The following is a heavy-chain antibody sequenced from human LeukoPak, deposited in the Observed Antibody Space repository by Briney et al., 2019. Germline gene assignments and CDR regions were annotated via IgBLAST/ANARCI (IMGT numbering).Heavy chain of an antibody. CDR2: ISSGGST. J-gene: IGHJ4*02. CDR3: AKGGVMGARETDY. V-gene: IGHV3-23*01. CDR1: GFTLSSYT. Sequence: GGSLRLSCAASGFTLSSYTMGWVRQAPGKGVEWVSTISSGGSTYYPDSMKGRFTISRDNCKNTLYLQMNSLRGEDTAVYYCAKGGVMGARETDYWGQGTLVTVSS. D-gene: IGHD2-8*01.